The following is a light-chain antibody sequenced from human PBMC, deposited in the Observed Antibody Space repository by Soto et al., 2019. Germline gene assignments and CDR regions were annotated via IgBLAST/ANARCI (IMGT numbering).Light chain of an antibody. CDR2: EVS. V-gene: IGLV2-14*01. CDR1: SSDVGGYNY. CDR3: SSYTSSSIDYV. Sequence: QSALTQPASVSGSPGQSITISCTGTSSDVGGYNYVSWYQQHPGKAPKLMIYEVSNRPSGIPNRFSGSKSGNTASLTISGLQAEDEADYYCSSYTSSSIDYVFGTGTKLTVL. J-gene: IGLJ1*01.